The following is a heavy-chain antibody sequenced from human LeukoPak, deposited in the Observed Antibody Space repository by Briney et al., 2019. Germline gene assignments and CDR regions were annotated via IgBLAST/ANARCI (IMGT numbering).Heavy chain of an antibody. J-gene: IGHJ5*02. CDR2: MNPNSGNT. D-gene: IGHD6-6*01. V-gene: IGHV1-8*01. Sequence: ASVKVSCKASGYTFTSYDINWVRQATGQGPEWMGWMNPNSGNTGYAQKFQGRVTMTRNTSISTAYMELSSLRSEDTAVYYCARGKQLVAPHNWLDPGAREPWSPSPQ. CDR3: ARGKQLVAPHNWLDP. CDR1: GYTFTSYD.